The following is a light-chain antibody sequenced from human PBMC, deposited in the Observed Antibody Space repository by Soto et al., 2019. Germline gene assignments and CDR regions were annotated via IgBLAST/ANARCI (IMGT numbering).Light chain of an antibody. J-gene: IGLJ2*01. Sequence: QSALTQPASVSGSPGQSITISCTGTSSDVGGYNYVSWYQQHPGKAPKLMIYDVSNRPSGVSNRFSGSKSGNTASLTISGLQAEGDADYYCSSYTSSSLWGVVFGGGTKVTVL. CDR2: DVS. CDR1: SSDVGGYNY. CDR3: SSYTSSSLWGVV. V-gene: IGLV2-14*01.